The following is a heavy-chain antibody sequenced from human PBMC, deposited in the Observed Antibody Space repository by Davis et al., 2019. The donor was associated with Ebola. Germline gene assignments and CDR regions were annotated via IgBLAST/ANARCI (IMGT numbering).Heavy chain of an antibody. J-gene: IGHJ5*02. CDR1: GYTFTSYG. CDR2: INTNTGNP. V-gene: IGHV7-4-1*02. D-gene: IGHD3-3*01. Sequence: ASVKVSCKASGYTFTSYGISWVRQAPGQGLEWMGWINTNTGNPTYAQGFTGRFVFSLDTSVSTAYLQISSLKAEDTAVYYCARVDFGYNYDFWSGYYTRFDPWGQGTLVTVSS. CDR3: ARVDFGYNYDFWSGYYTRFDP.